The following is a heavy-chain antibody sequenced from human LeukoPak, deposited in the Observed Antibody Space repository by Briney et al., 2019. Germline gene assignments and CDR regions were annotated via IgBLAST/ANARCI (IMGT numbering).Heavy chain of an antibody. CDR2: IYYSGST. V-gene: IGHV4-59*01. CDR1: GGSISSYY. Sequence: PSETLSLTCTVSGGSISSYYWSWIRQPPGKGLEWIGYIYYSGSTNYNPSLKSRVTISVDASKNQFSPKLSSVTAADTAVYYCARAPAAISPFDYWGQGTLVTVSS. D-gene: IGHD2-2*02. J-gene: IGHJ4*02. CDR3: ARAPAAISPFDY.